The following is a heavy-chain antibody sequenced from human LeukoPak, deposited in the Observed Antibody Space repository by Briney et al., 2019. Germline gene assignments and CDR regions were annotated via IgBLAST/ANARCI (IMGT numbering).Heavy chain of an antibody. CDR3: ARVSSSWYQDWYFDL. CDR1: GGSISNYD. Sequence: SETLSLTCTVSGGSISNYDWSWIRQPAGKGLEWIGRTYNSGSTNYNPSLKSRVIMSIDTSKNQFSLKLSSVTAADTAVYYCARVSSSWYQDWYFDLWGRGTLVTVSS. V-gene: IGHV4-4*07. J-gene: IGHJ2*01. CDR2: TYNSGST. D-gene: IGHD6-13*01.